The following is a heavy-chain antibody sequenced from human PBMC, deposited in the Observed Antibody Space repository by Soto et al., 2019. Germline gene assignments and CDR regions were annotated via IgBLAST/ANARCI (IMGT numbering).Heavy chain of an antibody. CDR3: AREDQYCSGGSCYDYYGMDV. Sequence: ASVKVSCKASGYTFTSYAMHWVRQAPGQRLEWMGWINAGNGNTKYSQKFQGRVTITRDTSASTAHMELSSLRSEDTAVYYCAREDQYCSGGSCYDYYGMDVWGQGTTVTVSS. CDR1: GYTFTSYA. D-gene: IGHD2-15*01. CDR2: INAGNGNT. J-gene: IGHJ6*02. V-gene: IGHV1-3*01.